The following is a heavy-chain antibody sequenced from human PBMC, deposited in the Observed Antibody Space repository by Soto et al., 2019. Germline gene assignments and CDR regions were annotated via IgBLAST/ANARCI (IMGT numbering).Heavy chain of an antibody. CDR2: IYSGGST. CDR1: GFTVSSNY. J-gene: IGHJ6*02. CDR3: ARDRVQLVAADYYYYGMDV. V-gene: IGHV3-53*01. D-gene: IGHD6-6*01. Sequence: GESLKISCAASGFTVSSNYMSWVRQAPGKGLEWVSVIYSGGSTYYADSVKGRFTISRDNSKNTLYLQMNSLRAEDTAVYYCARDRVQLVAADYYYYGMDVWGQGTTVTVSS.